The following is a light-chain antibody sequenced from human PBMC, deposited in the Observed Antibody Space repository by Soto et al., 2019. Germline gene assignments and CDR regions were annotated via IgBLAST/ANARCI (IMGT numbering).Light chain of an antibody. CDR1: SSDVGGYYY. CDR2: EVN. Sequence: QSALTQPASVSGSPGQSITISCTGTSSDVGGYYYVSWYQQHPDTAPKLMIYEVNTRPSGVSNRFSGSKSGNTASLTISGLQAEDEADYYCSSYTSSSTLVFGGGTKLTVL. CDR3: SSYTSSSTLV. J-gene: IGLJ2*01. V-gene: IGLV2-14*01.